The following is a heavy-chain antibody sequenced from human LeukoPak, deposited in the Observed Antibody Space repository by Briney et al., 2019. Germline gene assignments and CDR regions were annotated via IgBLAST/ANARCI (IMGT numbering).Heavy chain of an antibody. V-gene: IGHV1-18*01. CDR2: ISAYNGNT. CDR1: DYTFTSYG. CDR3: ARDEGPDYYDSSGQFDY. Sequence: GASVKVSCKASDYTFTSYGISWVRQAPGQGLEWRGWISAYNGNTNYAQKLQGRVTITTDTSTSTAYMELRSLRSDDTAVYYCARDEGPDYYDSSGQFDYWGQGTLVTVSS. J-gene: IGHJ4*02. D-gene: IGHD3-22*01.